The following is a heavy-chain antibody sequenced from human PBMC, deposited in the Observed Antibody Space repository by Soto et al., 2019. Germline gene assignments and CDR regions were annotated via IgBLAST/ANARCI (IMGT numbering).Heavy chain of an antibody. J-gene: IGHJ6*02. CDR2: IYNSGSTM. Sequence: EVQLVDSGGGLVQPGGSLRLSCAASGFTFSAFEMNWVRQAPGKGLEWLSYIYNSGSTMTYADSVKGRFAISRDNAKNSLYLEMYSLRAEDTAVYYCARESGGTGLDVWGQGTTVTVSS. CDR1: GFTFSAFE. D-gene: IGHD1-1*01. V-gene: IGHV3-48*03. CDR3: ARESGGTGLDV.